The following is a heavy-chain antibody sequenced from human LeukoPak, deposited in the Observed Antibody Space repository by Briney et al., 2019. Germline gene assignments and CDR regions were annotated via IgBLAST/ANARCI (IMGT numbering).Heavy chain of an antibody. Sequence: GGSLRLSCAASGLIFSDYSMSWIRQAPGKGLEWISYISGSGTTIYYADSVRGRFTISRDNAKNSLYLQLNSLRAEDTAVYYCARDYYASGSYSYYFDYWGQGTLVTVSS. CDR2: ISGSGTTI. CDR1: GLIFSDYS. V-gene: IGHV3-11*01. D-gene: IGHD3-10*01. CDR3: ARDYYASGSYSYYFDY. J-gene: IGHJ4*02.